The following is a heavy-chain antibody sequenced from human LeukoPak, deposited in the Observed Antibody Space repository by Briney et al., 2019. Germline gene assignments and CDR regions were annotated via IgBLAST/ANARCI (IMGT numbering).Heavy chain of an antibody. D-gene: IGHD3-3*01. CDR2: IIPIFDTA. CDR3: ARDGYDFWSGHTNSDDY. V-gene: IGHV1-69*06. J-gene: IGHJ4*02. Sequence: SVKVSCKTSGGTFSSYAISWVRQAPGQGLEWMGGIIPIFDTANYGQKFQGRVTITADKSTSTAYMELSSLRSEDTAVYYCARDGYDFWSGHTNSDDYWGQGTLATVSS. CDR1: GGTFSSYA.